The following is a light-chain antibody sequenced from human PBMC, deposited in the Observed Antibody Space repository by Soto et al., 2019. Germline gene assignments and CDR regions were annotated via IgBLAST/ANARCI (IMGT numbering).Light chain of an antibody. CDR3: MLSYNGAYV. J-gene: IGLJ1*01. V-gene: IGLV7-46*01. Sequence: QTVVTQEPALTVSPGGTVTLTRGPSTGAVTNGHYPYWFPQKPCHAPSTRLYDTTNRHSCTPARFSGSPLGATAALTHSGAQPEDEAEYYCMLSYNGAYVFGSGTKVTV. CDR2: DTT. CDR1: TGAVTNGHY.